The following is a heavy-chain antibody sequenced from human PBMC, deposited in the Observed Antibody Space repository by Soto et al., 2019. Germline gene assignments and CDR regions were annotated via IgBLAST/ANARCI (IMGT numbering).Heavy chain of an antibody. J-gene: IGHJ4*02. CDR3: ATESGSTYGYFDH. V-gene: IGHV4-4*07. D-gene: IGHD5-18*01. CDR1: GGSISSYY. CDR2: IYTSGST. Sequence: SETLSLTCTVSGGSISSYYWSWIRQPAGKGLEWIGYIYTSGSTSYNPSLKTRLSMSVDRSKNQFTLRLTSVTAADTAVYFCATESGSTYGYFDHWGQGTQVTV.